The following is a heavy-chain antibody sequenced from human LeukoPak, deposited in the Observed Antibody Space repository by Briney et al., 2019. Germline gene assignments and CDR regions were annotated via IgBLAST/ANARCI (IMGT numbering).Heavy chain of an antibody. CDR2: ISGSGGST. J-gene: IGHJ5*02. D-gene: IGHD1-26*01. V-gene: IGHV3-23*01. CDR3: ARGVRNSGSNDWFDH. Sequence: GGTLRLSCAASGVTLSSYVMSWVRQAPGKGLEWVSAISGSGGSTYYTDSVRGRFTFSRDHAKNTSYLRRNSLRADDTAVYYWARGVRNSGSNDWFDHWGQGTLVTVSS. CDR1: GVTLSSYV.